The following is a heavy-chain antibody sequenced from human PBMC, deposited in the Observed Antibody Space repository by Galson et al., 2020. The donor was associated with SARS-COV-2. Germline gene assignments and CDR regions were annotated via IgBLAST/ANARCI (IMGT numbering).Heavy chain of an antibody. CDR2: IYPGDSNP. V-gene: IGHV5-51*01. D-gene: IGHD2-21*01. CDR1: GYSFSSYW. Sequence: GESLKISCKGSGYSFSSYWIGWVRQMPGKGLEWMGIIYPGDSNPRYSPSFQGQVTISADKSISTAYLQWSSLKASDTAMYYCARHGTWPYYYFDYWGQGTLVTVSS. CDR3: ARHGTWPYYYFDY. J-gene: IGHJ4*02.